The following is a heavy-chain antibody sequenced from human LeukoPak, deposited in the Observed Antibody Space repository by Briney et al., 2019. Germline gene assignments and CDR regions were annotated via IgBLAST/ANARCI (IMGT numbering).Heavy chain of an antibody. V-gene: IGHV3-21*01. CDR1: GFTFSSYS. Sequence: GGSLRLSCAASGFTFSSYSMNWVRRAPGKGLEWVSSISSSSSYIYYADSVKGRFTISRDNAKNSLYLQMNSLRAEDAAVYYCARGGIAARPGFDYWGQGTLVTVSS. D-gene: IGHD6-6*01. J-gene: IGHJ4*02. CDR2: ISSSSSYI. CDR3: ARGGIAARPGFDY.